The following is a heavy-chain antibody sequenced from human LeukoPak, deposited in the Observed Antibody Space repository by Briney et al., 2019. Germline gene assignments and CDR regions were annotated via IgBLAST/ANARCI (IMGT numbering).Heavy chain of an antibody. Sequence: PGGSLRLSCAASGFTFSSYWMSWVRQAPGKGLEWVANIKQDGSEKYYADSVKGRFTISRDNSKNTLYLQMNSLRAEDTAVYYCAREEIGYSSSWYSLDYYGMDVWGQGTTVTVSS. CDR2: IKQDGSEK. CDR3: AREEIGYSSSWYSLDYYGMDV. J-gene: IGHJ6*02. CDR1: GFTFSSYW. V-gene: IGHV3-7*01. D-gene: IGHD6-13*01.